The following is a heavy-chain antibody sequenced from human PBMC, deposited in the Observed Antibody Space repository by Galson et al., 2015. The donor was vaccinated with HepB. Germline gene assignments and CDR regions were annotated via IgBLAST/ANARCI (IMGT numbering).Heavy chain of an antibody. J-gene: IGHJ3*02. Sequence: SLRLSCAASGFTFSSYWMIWVRQAPGKGLEWVANIKQDGSEKYYVDSVKGRFTISRDNAKNSLYLQMNSLRAEDTAVYYCARTFRGPVSFEIWGQGTMVTVSS. V-gene: IGHV3-7*01. CDR1: GFTFSSYW. D-gene: IGHD3-16*01. CDR2: IKQDGSEK. CDR3: ARTFRGPVSFEI.